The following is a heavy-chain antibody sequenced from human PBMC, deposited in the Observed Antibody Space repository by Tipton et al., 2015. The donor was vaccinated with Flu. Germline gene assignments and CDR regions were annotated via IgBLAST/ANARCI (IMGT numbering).Heavy chain of an antibody. V-gene: IGHV4-4*07. D-gene: IGHD6-13*01. J-gene: IGHJ6*02. CDR2: IYTSGST. Sequence: TLSLTCTVSGGSISSYYWSWIRQPAGKGLEWIGRIYTSGSTNYNPSLKSRVTMSVDTSKNQFSLKPSSVTAADTAVYYCARYSSSWSHYGMDVWGQGTTVTVSS. CDR1: GGSISSYY. CDR3: ARYSSSWSHYGMDV.